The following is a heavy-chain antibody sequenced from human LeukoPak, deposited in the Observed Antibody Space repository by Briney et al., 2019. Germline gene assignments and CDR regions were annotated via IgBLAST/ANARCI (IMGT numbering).Heavy chain of an antibody. V-gene: IGHV3-66*01. CDR2: IYSGGST. CDR1: GFTVSSNY. Sequence: GGSLRLSCAASGFTVSSNYMSWVRQAPGKGLEWVSVIYSGGSTYYADSVKGRFTISRDNSKNTLYLQMDSLRAEDTAVYYCARAPDSSGYWDSYYYYGMDVWGQGTTVTVSS. D-gene: IGHD3-22*01. J-gene: IGHJ6*02. CDR3: ARAPDSSGYWDSYYYYGMDV.